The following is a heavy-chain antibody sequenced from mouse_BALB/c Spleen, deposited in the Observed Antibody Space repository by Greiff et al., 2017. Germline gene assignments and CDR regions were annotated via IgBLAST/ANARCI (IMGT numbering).Heavy chain of an antibody. CDR1: GFTFSSYA. CDR3: ARGPYGNYEGYAMDY. J-gene: IGHJ4*01. V-gene: IGHV5-6-5*01. Sequence: EVKLVESGGGLVKPGGSLKLSCAASGFTFSSYAMSWVRQTPEKRLEWVASISSGGSTYYPDSVKGRFTISRDNARNILYLQMSSLRSEDTAMYYCARGPYGNYEGYAMDYWGQGTSVTVSS. CDR2: ISSGGST. D-gene: IGHD2-10*02.